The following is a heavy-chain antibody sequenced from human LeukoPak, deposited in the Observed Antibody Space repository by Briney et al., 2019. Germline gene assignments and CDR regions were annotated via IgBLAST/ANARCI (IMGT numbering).Heavy chain of an antibody. CDR2: ISGSGGST. CDR3: AAYDILTGGSDY. D-gene: IGHD3-9*01. V-gene: IGHV3-23*01. Sequence: PGGSLRLSCAASGFTFSSYAMSWVRQAPGKGLEWVSAISGSGGSTYYADSVKGRFTISRDNSKNTLYPQMNSLRAEDTAVYYWAAYDILTGGSDYWGQGTLVTVSS. J-gene: IGHJ4*02. CDR1: GFTFSSYA.